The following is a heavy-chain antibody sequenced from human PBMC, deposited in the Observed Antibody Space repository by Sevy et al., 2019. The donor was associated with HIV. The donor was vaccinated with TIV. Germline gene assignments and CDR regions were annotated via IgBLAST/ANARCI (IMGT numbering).Heavy chain of an antibody. CDR2: FDPEDGDT. V-gene: IGHV1-24*01. Sequence: ASVKVSCKVSGYTLTKLDMHWVRQAPGKGLVWMGGFDPEDGDTFYAQKFQGRVTMTEDTSTDTAYMELSSLRSEDTAVYYCTTMEYYHNIIGSSSGDYWGQGTLVTVSS. J-gene: IGHJ4*02. CDR1: GYTLTKLD. D-gene: IGHD3-22*01. CDR3: TTMEYYHNIIGSSSGDY.